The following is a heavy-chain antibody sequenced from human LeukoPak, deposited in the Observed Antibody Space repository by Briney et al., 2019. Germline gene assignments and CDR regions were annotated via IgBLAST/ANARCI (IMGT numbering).Heavy chain of an antibody. CDR1: GFTFSSYG. Sequence: GGSLRLSCEASGFTFSSYGVQWVRQAPGMGPEWVSVISHDGTVTHYADSVKGRFTISRDSSTNTLYLQMDSLRTEDTAVYYCAKEGSQYASSWFDYWGQGTLVTVSS. CDR3: AKEGSQYASSWFDY. V-gene: IGHV3-30*18. J-gene: IGHJ4*02. CDR2: ISHDGTVT. D-gene: IGHD6-13*01.